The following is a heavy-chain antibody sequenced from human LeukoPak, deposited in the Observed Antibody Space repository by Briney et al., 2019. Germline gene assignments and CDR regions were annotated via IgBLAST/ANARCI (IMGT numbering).Heavy chain of an antibody. CDR3: ARDSAWDIVVVPATQDWFDP. CDR2: ISYDGSNK. V-gene: IGHV3-30*03. J-gene: IGHJ5*02. D-gene: IGHD2-2*01. CDR1: GFTFSSYG. Sequence: GRSLRLSCAASGFTFSSYGMHWVRQAPGKGLECVAVISYDGSNKYYADSVKGRFTISRGNSKNTLYLQMNSLRAEDTAVYYCARDSAWDIVVVPATQDWFDPWGQGTLVTVSS.